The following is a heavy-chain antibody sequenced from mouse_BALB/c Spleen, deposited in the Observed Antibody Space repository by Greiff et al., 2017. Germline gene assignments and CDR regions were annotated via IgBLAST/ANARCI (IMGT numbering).Heavy chain of an antibody. V-gene: IGHV1S81*02. CDR2: INPSNGRT. J-gene: IGHJ4*01. CDR3: ARSGYDAMDY. Sequence: VQLQQSGAELMKPGASVKLSCKASGYTFTSYWMHWVKQRPGQGLEWIGEINPSNGRTNYNEKFKSKATLTVDKSSSTAYMQLSSLTSEDSAVYYCARSGYDAMDYGGQGTSVTVSS. CDR1: GYTFTSYW. D-gene: IGHD2-10*02.